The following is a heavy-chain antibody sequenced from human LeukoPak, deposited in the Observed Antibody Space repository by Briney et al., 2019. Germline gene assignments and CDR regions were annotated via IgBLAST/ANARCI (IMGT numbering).Heavy chain of an antibody. V-gene: IGHV4-38-2*02. CDR2: INHSGST. CDR3: ARGRTYYYGSGSYSSFFDY. Sequence: SETLSLTCTVSGYSISSGYYWGWIRQPPGKWLEWIGEINHSGSTNYNPSLKSRVTISVDTSKNQFSLKLSSVTAADTAVYYCARGRTYYYGSGSYSSFFDYWGQGTLVTVSS. J-gene: IGHJ4*02. D-gene: IGHD3-10*01. CDR1: GYSISSGYY.